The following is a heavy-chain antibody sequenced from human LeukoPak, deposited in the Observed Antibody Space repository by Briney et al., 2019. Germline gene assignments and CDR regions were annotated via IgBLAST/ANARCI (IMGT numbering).Heavy chain of an antibody. CDR1: GGSISNSNYY. CDR3: ARALIYGSGSYYGNYYYYMDV. D-gene: IGHD3-10*01. J-gene: IGHJ6*03. V-gene: IGHV4-39*07. Sequence: SETLSLTCIVSGGSISNSNYYWGWIRQPPGRGLEWIGSIFYDGSSDYNPSLKSRVTISVDTSKNQFSLKLSSVTAADTAVYYCARALIYGSGSYYGNYYYYMDVWGKGTTVTISS. CDR2: IFYDGSS.